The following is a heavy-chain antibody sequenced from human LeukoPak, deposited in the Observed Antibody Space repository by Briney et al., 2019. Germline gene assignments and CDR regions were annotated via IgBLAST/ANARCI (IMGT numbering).Heavy chain of an antibody. V-gene: IGHV3-23*01. CDR2: ISGSGGST. CDR3: AKMYYYGSGSYPYYYYYMDV. D-gene: IGHD3-10*01. Sequence: PGGTLRLSCAASGFTFSSYGMRWVRQAPGKGLEWVSAISGSGGSTYYADSVKGRFTISRDNSKNTLYLQMNSLRAEDTAVYYCAKMYYYGSGSYPYYYYYMDVWGKGTTVTISS. CDR1: GFTFSSYG. J-gene: IGHJ6*03.